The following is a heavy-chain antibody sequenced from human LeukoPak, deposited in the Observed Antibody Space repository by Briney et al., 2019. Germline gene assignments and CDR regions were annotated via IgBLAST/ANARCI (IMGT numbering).Heavy chain of an antibody. CDR2: IIPIXGPA. J-gene: IGHJ2*01. CDR1: GGTFSRFA. CDR3: AKSTYYYGSGEGGNYWYFDL. D-gene: IGHD3-10*01. V-gene: IGHV1-69*13. Sequence: SVKVSCKTSGGTFSRFAISWVRQAPGQGLEWMGGIIPIXGPANYAQKFQGRVTITADESTSTAYMELSSLRSEDTALYYCAKSTYYYGSGEGGNYWYFDLWGRGTLVTVSS.